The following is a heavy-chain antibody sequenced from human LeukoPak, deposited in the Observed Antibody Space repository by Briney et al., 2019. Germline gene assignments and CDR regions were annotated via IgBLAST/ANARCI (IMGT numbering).Heavy chain of an antibody. V-gene: IGHV3-72*01. D-gene: IGHD6-19*01. CDR3: AREHGWLNDY. CDR2: ARNKANSYTT. J-gene: IGHJ4*02. CDR1: GFTFSDHY. Sequence: PGGSLRLSCAASGFTFSDHYMDWVRQAPGKGLEWVGRARNKANSYTTEYAASVQGRFTISRDDSKNSLYLQMNSLRAEDTAVYYCAREHGWLNDYWGQGTLVTVSS.